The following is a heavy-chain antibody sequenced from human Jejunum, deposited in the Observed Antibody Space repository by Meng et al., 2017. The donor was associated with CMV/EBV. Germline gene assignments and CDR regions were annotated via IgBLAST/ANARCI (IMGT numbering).Heavy chain of an antibody. CDR2: IWFDGSNK. Sequence: FTFSSHGMHWVRQAPGKGLEWVALIWFDGSNKYYADSVKGRFTISRDNSKNTLYLQMNSLRAEDTAVYDCVRDSSGDYYHYGMDVWGQGTTVTVSS. V-gene: IGHV3-33*01. CDR3: VRDSSGDYYHYGMDV. J-gene: IGHJ6*02. CDR1: FTFSSHG. D-gene: IGHD3-16*01.